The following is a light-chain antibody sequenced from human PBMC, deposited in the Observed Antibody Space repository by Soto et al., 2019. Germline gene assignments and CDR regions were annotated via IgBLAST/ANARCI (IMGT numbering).Light chain of an antibody. J-gene: IGKJ1*01. CDR2: DAS. Sequence: DIQMTQSPSTLSASLGDRFTITCRASQSISTWLAWYQQKAGKAPRLLIHDASTLESGVPSRFSGSGSGTEFTLTISSLQPEDFAVYHCQQYGSSPTTFGQGTKVDIK. CDR3: QQYGSSPTT. V-gene: IGKV1-5*01. CDR1: QSISTW.